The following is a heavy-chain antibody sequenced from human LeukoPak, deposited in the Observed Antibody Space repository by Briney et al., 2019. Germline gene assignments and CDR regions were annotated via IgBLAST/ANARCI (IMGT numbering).Heavy chain of an antibody. CDR3: ASVDTAMVTLS. CDR1: GGTFSSYA. CDR2: IIPILGIA. D-gene: IGHD5-18*01. J-gene: IGHJ4*02. V-gene: IGHV1-69*04. Sequence: APVKVSCKASGGTFSSYAISWVRQAPGQGLEWMGRIIPILGIANYAQKFQGRVTITADKSTSTAYMELSSLRSEDTAVYYCASVDTAMVTLSWGQGTLVTVSS.